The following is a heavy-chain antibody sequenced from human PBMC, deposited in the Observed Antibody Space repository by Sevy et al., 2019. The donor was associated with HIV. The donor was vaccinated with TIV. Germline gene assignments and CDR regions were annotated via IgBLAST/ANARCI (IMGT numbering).Heavy chain of an antibody. Sequence: ASVKVSCKASGGTISSYAISWVRQAPGQGLEWMGGTIPIFDTANYAQKFQGRVTITADESTSTAYMELSSLRSEDTAVYYCARLPTYDYGSGPRYYYGMDVWGQWTTVTVSS. V-gene: IGHV1-69*13. CDR1: GGTISSYA. CDR2: TIPIFDTA. D-gene: IGHD3-10*01. CDR3: ARLPTYDYGSGPRYYYGMDV. J-gene: IGHJ6*02.